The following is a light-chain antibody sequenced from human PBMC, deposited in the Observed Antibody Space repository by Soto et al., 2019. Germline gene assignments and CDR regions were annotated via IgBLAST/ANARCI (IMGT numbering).Light chain of an antibody. J-gene: IGKJ5*01. CDR3: QHRYSWLIA. CDR2: DAS. CDR1: QSVSTY. V-gene: IGKV3-11*01. Sequence: EIVLTQSPATLSLSPWERATLSCRASQSVSTYLAWYQQKPGQAPRLLIYDASNRATGIPARFSGSGSGTDCTLTISSLEPEDFAVDYCQHRYSWLIAFGQGTRLEIK.